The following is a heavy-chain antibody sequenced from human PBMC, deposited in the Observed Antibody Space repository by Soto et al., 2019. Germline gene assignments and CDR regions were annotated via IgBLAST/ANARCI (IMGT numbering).Heavy chain of an antibody. CDR2: ISAYNGNT. CDR1: GYTFTSYG. Sequence: QVQLVQSGAEVKKPGASVKVSCKASGYTFTSYGITWVRQAPGQGLEWMGWISAYNGNTTYAQKVQPRVTLTTSTSTSTAYMQLRTLSSDDTALYYFARDGLSYWGPGTLVTVSS. D-gene: IGHD2-21*02. CDR3: ARDGLSY. J-gene: IGHJ4*02. V-gene: IGHV1-18*01.